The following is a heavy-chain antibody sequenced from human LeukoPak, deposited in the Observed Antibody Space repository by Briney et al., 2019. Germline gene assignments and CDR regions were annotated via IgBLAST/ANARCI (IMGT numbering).Heavy chain of an antibody. CDR1: GFTFSGSA. J-gene: IGHJ6*03. CDR2: IRSKANSYAT. Sequence: GGSLRLSCAASGFTFSGSAMHWVRQASGKGLEWVGRIRSKANSYATAYAASVKGRFTISRDDSRNTAYLQMNSLKTEDTAVYYCTAAPGSGFFPYYYYYMDVWGKGTTVTVSS. D-gene: IGHD6-19*01. CDR3: TAAPGSGFFPYYYYYMDV. V-gene: IGHV3-73*01.